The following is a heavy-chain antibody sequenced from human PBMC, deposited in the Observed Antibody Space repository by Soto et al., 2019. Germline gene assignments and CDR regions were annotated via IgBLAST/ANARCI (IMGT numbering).Heavy chain of an antibody. V-gene: IGHV4-61*01. J-gene: IGHJ4*02. CDR2: IYYSGST. CDR1: GGSVSSGSYY. Sequence: SETLSLTCTVSGGSVSSGSYYWSWIRQPPGKGLEWLGYIYYSGSTNYNPSLKSRVTISVHTSKNQFSLRLSSVTPADTALYYGAKDLGSSPSRFAYRCPGTLVTVSS. CDR3: AKDLGSSPSRFAY. D-gene: IGHD3-16*01.